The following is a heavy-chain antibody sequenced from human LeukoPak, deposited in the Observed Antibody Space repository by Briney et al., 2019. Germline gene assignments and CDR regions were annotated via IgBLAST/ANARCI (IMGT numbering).Heavy chain of an antibody. Sequence: SETLSLTCTVSGGSISSYYWSWIRQPAGKGLEWVGRMYTSGSTKYNSSLKSRVTISVDTSKNQFSLKVSFVTAADTAGYYCARGSYDYYGLDVWGQGTTVTVSS. D-gene: IGHD3-10*01. J-gene: IGHJ6*02. CDR1: GGSISSYY. CDR2: MYTSGST. V-gene: IGHV4-4*07. CDR3: ARGSYDYYGLDV.